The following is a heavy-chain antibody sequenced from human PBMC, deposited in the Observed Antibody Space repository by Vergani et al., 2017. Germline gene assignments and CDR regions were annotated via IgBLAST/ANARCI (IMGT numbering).Heavy chain of an antibody. CDR1: GFSFSGYW. CDR3: AKGVYCSSTSCYEGRGYYYGMGV. V-gene: IGHV3-74*02. Sequence: EVRLLESGGGLVQPGGSLRLSCEGSGFSFSGYWMHWVRQSPEKGLVWVSRIKSDGSITNYANSVKGRFTISRDNSKNTLYLQMNSLRADDTAVYYCAKGVYCSSTSCYEGRGYYYGMGVWGQGTTVTFSS. D-gene: IGHD2-2*01. CDR2: IKSDGSIT. J-gene: IGHJ6*02.